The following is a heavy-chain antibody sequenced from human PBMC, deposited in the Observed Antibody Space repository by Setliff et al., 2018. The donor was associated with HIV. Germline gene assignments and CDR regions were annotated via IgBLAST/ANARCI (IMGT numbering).Heavy chain of an antibody. CDR1: GGSISSYY. D-gene: IGHD3-10*01. Sequence: PSETLSLTCTVSGGSISSYYWSWVRQPPGKGLEWIGYIYYSGSTNYNPSLKSRVTISVDTSKNQFSLKLSSVTAADTAVYYCARGDYYYGSGSYYKMDWFDPWGQGTLVTVS. J-gene: IGHJ5*02. V-gene: IGHV4-59*01. CDR3: ARGDYYYGSGSYYKMDWFDP. CDR2: IYYSGST.